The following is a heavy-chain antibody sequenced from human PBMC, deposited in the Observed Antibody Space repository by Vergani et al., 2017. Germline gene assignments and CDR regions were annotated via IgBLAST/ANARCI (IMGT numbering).Heavy chain of an antibody. CDR1: GFTFDDYA. Sequence: EVQLVESGGGLVQPGRSLRLSCAASGFTFDDYAMHWVRQAPGKGLEWVSGISWNSGSIGYADSVKGRFTISRDNAKNSLYLQMNSLRAEDTAVYYCARRYGGNSPDDYWGQGTLVTVSS. J-gene: IGHJ4*02. V-gene: IGHV3-9*01. CDR3: ARRYGGNSPDDY. CDR2: ISWNSGSI. D-gene: IGHD4-23*01.